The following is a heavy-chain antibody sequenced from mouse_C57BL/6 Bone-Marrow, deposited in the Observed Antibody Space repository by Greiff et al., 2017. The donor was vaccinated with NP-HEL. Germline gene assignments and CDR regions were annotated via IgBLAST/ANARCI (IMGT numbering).Heavy chain of an antibody. CDR2: IDPETGGT. V-gene: IGHV1-15*01. CDR3: TRPQLDDY. Sequence: QVQLKESGAELVRPGASVTLSCKASGYTFTDYEMHWVKQTPVHGLEWIGAIDPETGGTAYNQKFKGKAILTADKSSSTAYMELRSLTSEDSAVYYCTRPQLDDYWGQGTTLTVSS. CDR1: GYTFTDYE. J-gene: IGHJ2*01.